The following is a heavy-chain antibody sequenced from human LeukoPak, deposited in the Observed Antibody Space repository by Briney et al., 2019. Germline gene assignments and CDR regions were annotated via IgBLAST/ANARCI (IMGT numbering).Heavy chain of an antibody. CDR1: GYTFTIYS. Sequence: ASVTVSFTSSGYTFTIYSISWVRHAPGQGLERMGWISAYNGNTNYAQKLQGRVTMTTDTSTSTAYMELRSLRSDDTAVYYCARDGDGSSSWHGDAFDIWGQGTMVTVSS. V-gene: IGHV1-18*01. J-gene: IGHJ3*02. D-gene: IGHD6-13*01. CDR2: ISAYNGNT. CDR3: ARDGDGSSSWHGDAFDI.